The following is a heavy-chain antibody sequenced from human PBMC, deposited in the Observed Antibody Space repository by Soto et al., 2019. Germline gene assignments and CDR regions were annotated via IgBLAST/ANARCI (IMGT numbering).Heavy chain of an antibody. Sequence: GGSLRLSCAASGFTFSSYAMSWVRQAPGKGLEWVSAISGSGGSTYYADSVKGRFTISRDNSKNTLYLQMNSLRAEDTAVYYCAKDETRDFDWKYYYGMDVWGQGTTVTVSS. CDR2: ISGSGGST. V-gene: IGHV3-23*01. J-gene: IGHJ6*02. D-gene: IGHD3-9*01. CDR3: AKDETRDFDWKYYYGMDV. CDR1: GFTFSSYA.